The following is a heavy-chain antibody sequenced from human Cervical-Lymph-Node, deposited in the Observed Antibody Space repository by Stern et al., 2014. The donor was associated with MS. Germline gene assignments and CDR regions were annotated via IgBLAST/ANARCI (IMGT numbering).Heavy chain of an antibody. V-gene: IGHV4-34*01. CDR3: ARGWRRDGYNYGYYFDY. J-gene: IGHJ4*02. CDR2: INHSGST. D-gene: IGHD5-24*01. CDR1: GGSFSGYY. Sequence: QVQLQQWGAGLLKPSETLSLTCAVYGGSFSGYYWSWIRQPPGKGLEWIGEINHSGSTNYNPSLKRRVTISVDTSKNQFSLKLSSVTAADTAVYYCARGWRRDGYNYGYYFDYWGQGTLVTVSS.